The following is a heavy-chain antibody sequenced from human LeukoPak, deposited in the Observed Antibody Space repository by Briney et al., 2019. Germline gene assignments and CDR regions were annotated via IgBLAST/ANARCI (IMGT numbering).Heavy chain of an antibody. D-gene: IGHD3-10*01. CDR1: GFSLSTRGVG. CDR3: AHRIRVVWFGKTYWYFDL. Sequence: SGPTLVKPTQTLTLTCTFSGFSLSTRGVGVGWIRQPPGKALEWLALIYWDDDEHFSPSLKSRLTITKDTLKNQVVLTMTNMDPVDTATYYCAHRIRVVWFGKTYWYFDLWGSGTLVTVSS. V-gene: IGHV2-5*02. CDR2: IYWDDDE. J-gene: IGHJ2*01.